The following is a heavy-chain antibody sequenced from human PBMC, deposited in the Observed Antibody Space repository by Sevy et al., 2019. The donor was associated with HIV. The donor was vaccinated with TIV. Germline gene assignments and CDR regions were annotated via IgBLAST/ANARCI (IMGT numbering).Heavy chain of an antibody. D-gene: IGHD6-13*01. J-gene: IGHJ5*02. CDR2: IYYSGST. Sequence: SETLSLTCTVSGDSISSYYWSWIRQPPGKGVEWIGYIYYSGSTNYNPSLKSRVTISIDTSKNHFSLTLTSVTAADTAVYYCARDSYSSSWRTENWFDPWGQGTLVTVSS. CDR1: GDSISSYY. CDR3: ARDSYSSSWRTENWFDP. V-gene: IGHV4-59*13.